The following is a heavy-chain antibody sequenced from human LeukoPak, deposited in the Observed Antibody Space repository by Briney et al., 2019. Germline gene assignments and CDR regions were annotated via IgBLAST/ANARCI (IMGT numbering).Heavy chain of an antibody. CDR3: ARSDRYGRSLDY. V-gene: IGHV4-39*01. CDR1: GFTFRTYA. CDR2: IYYSGST. Sequence: GSLRLSCAASGFTFRTYAMSWVRQPPGKGLEWIGSIYYSGSTYYNPSLKSRVTISVDTSKNQFSLKLSSVTAADTAVYYCARSDRYGRSLDYWGQGTLVTVSS. J-gene: IGHJ4*02. D-gene: IGHD2-21*01.